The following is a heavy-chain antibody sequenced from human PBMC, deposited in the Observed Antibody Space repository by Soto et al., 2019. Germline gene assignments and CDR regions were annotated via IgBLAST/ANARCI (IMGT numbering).Heavy chain of an antibody. J-gene: IGHJ4*01. Sequence: SETLSLTCAVYCVPFIGYYWIWIRQSPGKGLEWIGEINHSGNTNYNPSLKSRVTMLVDTSKNQFSLSLSSVTAADTAVYYCANLIVFHSSYYHDYWGHGTLVTVSS. CDR1: CVPFIGYY. CDR3: ANLIVFHSSYYHDY. V-gene: IGHV4-34*01. CDR2: INHSGNT. D-gene: IGHD1-26*01.